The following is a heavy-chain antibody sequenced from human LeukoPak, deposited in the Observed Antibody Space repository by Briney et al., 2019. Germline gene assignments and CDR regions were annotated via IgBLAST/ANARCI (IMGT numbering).Heavy chain of an antibody. CDR1: GFTFSSYS. CDR3: ARDPPGGGGYDSGDY. J-gene: IGHJ4*02. CDR2: ISSSSSYI. D-gene: IGHD5-12*01. Sequence: PGGSLRLSCAASGFTFSSYSMNWVRQAPGKGLEWVSSISSSSSYIYYADSVKGRFTISRDNAKNSLYLQMNSLRAEDTAVYYCARDPPGGGGYDSGDYWGQGTLVTVSS. V-gene: IGHV3-21*01.